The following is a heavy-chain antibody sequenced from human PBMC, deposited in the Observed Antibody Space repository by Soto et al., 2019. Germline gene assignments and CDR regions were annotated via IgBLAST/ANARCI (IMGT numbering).Heavy chain of an antibody. Sequence: GGSLRLSCAASGFTFSSYGMHWVRQAPGKGLEWVALISYDGSKKYYADSVKGRITISRDNSKNTLYLQTNSLRAEDTAVYYCAKDRGIQMKYYYYYGMDVWGQGTTVTVSS. CDR1: GFTFSSYG. V-gene: IGHV3-30*18. D-gene: IGHD5-18*01. CDR2: ISYDGSKK. CDR3: AKDRGIQMKYYYYYGMDV. J-gene: IGHJ6*02.